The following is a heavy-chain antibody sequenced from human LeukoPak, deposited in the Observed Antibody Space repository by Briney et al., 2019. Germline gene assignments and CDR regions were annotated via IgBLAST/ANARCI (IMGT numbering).Heavy chain of an antibody. CDR2: LGTAGDT. D-gene: IGHD2-15*01. Sequence: GGSLRLSCAASGFTLSTYDMHWVRQPTGKGLEWVSALGTAGDTYYPDSVKGRFTISRESAKNCLYLQMNSLRVEDTAVYYCARGVDLAGYMDVWGKGTTVTISS. J-gene: IGHJ6*03. CDR3: ARGVDLAGYMDV. V-gene: IGHV3-13*01. CDR1: GFTLSTYD.